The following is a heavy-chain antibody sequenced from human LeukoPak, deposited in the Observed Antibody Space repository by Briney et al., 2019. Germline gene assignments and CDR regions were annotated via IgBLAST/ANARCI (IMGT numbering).Heavy chain of an antibody. CDR3: VKRLNNYFDY. J-gene: IGHJ4*02. Sequence: PGGSLRLSCSASGFILSSYAMHWVRQAPGKGLEFVSGISSNGGSTYYADSVKARFTMSRDNSKNALYLQMSSLRAEDTAVYYCVKRLNNYFDYWGQGTLVTVSS. D-gene: IGHD4/OR15-4a*01. CDR2: ISSNGGST. CDR1: GFILSSYA. V-gene: IGHV3-64D*06.